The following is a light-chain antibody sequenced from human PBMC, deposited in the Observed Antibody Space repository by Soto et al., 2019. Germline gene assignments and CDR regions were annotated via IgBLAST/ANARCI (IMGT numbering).Light chain of an antibody. CDR3: QQRSNWPRLT. Sequence: EIVLTQSPATLSFSPGERATLSCRASQNVSSYLAWYQQKPGQAPRLLIYDASNRAIGIPARFSGSGSGTDFTLTISSLQPEDFAVYFCQQRSNWPRLTFGGGTKVDIK. J-gene: IGKJ4*01. CDR2: DAS. V-gene: IGKV3-11*01. CDR1: QNVSSY.